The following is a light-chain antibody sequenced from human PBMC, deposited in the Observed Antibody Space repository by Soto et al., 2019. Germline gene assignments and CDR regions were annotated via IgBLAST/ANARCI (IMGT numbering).Light chain of an antibody. CDR2: GAS. CDR1: QSVSSSY. Sequence: EIVLTQSPGTLSLSPGERATLSCRASQSVSSSYLAWYQQKPGQAPRLLIYGASSKDTDIPDRFSGSGSETDFTLTISRLEPEDFAVYYCQQYGSSSWTFGQGTKVEIK. J-gene: IGKJ1*01. V-gene: IGKV3-20*01. CDR3: QQYGSSSWT.